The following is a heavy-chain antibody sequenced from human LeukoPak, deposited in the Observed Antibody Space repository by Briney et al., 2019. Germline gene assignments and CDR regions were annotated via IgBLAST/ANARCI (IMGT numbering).Heavy chain of an antibody. V-gene: IGHV3-23*01. D-gene: IGHD6-13*01. CDR2: ISGSGGST. CDR1: RFTFSSYA. CDR3: AKDFQGYSSSWTGY. J-gene: IGHJ4*02. Sequence: GGSLRLSCAAWRFTFSSYAMIWVRQSPGKGLEWVSAISGSGGSTYYADSVKGRFTISRDNYKNTLYLQMKSLRAEDTAVYYCAKDFQGYSSSWTGYWGQGTLVTVSS.